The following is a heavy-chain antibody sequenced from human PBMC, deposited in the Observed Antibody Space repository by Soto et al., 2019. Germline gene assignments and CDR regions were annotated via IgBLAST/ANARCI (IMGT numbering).Heavy chain of an antibody. Sequence: EVQLVESGGDLIQPGGSLRLSCAASGFTVSNSYMTWVRQAPGKGLEWVSLIYSGGGTYYADSVKGRFTISRDNSKNTLYLQMNSLRAEDTAVYYCARSDSSGWSKFDYWGQGTLVTVSS. V-gene: IGHV3-53*01. D-gene: IGHD6-19*01. J-gene: IGHJ4*02. CDR1: GFTVSNSY. CDR3: ARSDSSGWSKFDY. CDR2: IYSGGGT.